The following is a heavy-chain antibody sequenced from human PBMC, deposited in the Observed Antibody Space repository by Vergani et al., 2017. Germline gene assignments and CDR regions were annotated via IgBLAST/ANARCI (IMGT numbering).Heavy chain of an antibody. CDR1: GGSISSGSYY. CDR2: IYTSGST. V-gene: IGHV4-61*02. CDR3: ARATVDAFDI. J-gene: IGHJ3*02. D-gene: IGHD4-17*01. Sequence: QVQLQESGPGLVKPSQTLSLTCTVSGGSISSGSYYSSWIRQPAGKGLEWIGRIYTSGSTNYNPSLKSRVTISVDTSKNQFSLKLSSVTAADTAVYYCARATVDAFDIWGQGTMVTVSS.